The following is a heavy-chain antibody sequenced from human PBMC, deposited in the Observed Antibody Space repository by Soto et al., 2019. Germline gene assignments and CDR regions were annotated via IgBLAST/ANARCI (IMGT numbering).Heavy chain of an antibody. CDR3: ARVGRGTATTVVDPFEI. V-gene: IGHV4-34*01. D-gene: IGHD1-1*01. CDR1: GGSVNSGNYY. Sequence: QVQLQQWGAGLLKPSETLSLTCAVYGGSVNSGNYYWSWIRQPPGKGLEWIGEMSHSGGTHFNPSHKSRATLPVETPKTQFSLKRGAVPAADTAVYYCARVGRGTATTVVDPFEIWGPGTLVTFSS. J-gene: IGHJ3*02. CDR2: MSHSGGT.